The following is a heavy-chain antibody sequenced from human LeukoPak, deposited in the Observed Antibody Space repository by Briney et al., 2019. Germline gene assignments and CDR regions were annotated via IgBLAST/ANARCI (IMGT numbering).Heavy chain of an antibody. J-gene: IGHJ5*01. D-gene: IGHD3-3*01. CDR3: ARLTLTGVGGRGWFDS. CDR1: GASISSYY. V-gene: IGHV4-59*04. CDR2: VSDRGMP. Sequence: SETLSLTCTVSGASISSYYWNWIRQPPGKGLEWIGTMPYDENVSDRGMPSYNPSLKSRVTISADTSKNHLSLKVNSVTAADTASYYCARLTLTGVGGRGWFDSWGQGALVIVSS.